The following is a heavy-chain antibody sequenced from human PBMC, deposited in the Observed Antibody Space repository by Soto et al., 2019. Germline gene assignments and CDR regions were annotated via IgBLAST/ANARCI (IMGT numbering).Heavy chain of an antibody. Sequence: QVHLVQSGREVKKPGASVKVSCKTSGYTFYSYGISWVRHAPGLGLEWVGWINAFNGDTNNAEKYQGRVTMTTDTSTTTVYMELRNLRFDDTAVCYCARWGRGDGYNYLDYWGQGTLVTVSS. CDR3: ARWGRGDGYNYLDY. CDR1: GYTFYSYG. J-gene: IGHJ4*02. CDR2: INAFNGDT. V-gene: IGHV1-18*01. D-gene: IGHD3-10*01.